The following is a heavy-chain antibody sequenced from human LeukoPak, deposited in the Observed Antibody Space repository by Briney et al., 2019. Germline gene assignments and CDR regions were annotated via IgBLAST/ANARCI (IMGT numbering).Heavy chain of an antibody. J-gene: IGHJ5*02. CDR1: GGSVSSGSYY. Sequence: SETLSLTCTVSGGSVSSGSYYWSWIRQPPGKGLEWIGYIYYSGSTNYNPSLKSRVTISVDTSKNQFSLKLRSVTAADTAVDYCARGGYSYGTNWFDPWGQGTLVTVSS. CDR2: IYYSGST. V-gene: IGHV4-61*01. CDR3: ARGGYSYGTNWFDP. D-gene: IGHD5-18*01.